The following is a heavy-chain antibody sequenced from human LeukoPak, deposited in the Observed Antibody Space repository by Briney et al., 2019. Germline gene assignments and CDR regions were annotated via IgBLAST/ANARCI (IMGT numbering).Heavy chain of an antibody. D-gene: IGHD2-2*01. V-gene: IGHV4-38-2*01. CDR3: ARRLGYCSSTSCYYYFDY. Sequence: SETLSLTCAVSGYSISSGYYWGWIRQPPGKGLEWIGSIYHSGSTYYDPSLKSRVTISVDTSKNQFSLKLSSVTAADTAVYYCARRLGYCSSTSCYYYFDYWGQGTLVTVSS. CDR2: IYHSGST. CDR1: GYSISSGYY. J-gene: IGHJ4*02.